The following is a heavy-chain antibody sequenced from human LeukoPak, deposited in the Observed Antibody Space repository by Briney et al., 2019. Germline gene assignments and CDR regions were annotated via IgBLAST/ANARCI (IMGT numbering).Heavy chain of an antibody. CDR1: GFTFSDYD. J-gene: IGHJ4*02. Sequence: SRGSLRLSCAASGFTFSDYDMHWVRQATGKGLEWVSAIGTAGDTYYTGSVKGRFTISRENAKSSLYLQMNSLRAGDTAVYYCARVAKERVGGVYYFDYWGQGTLVTVSS. CDR3: ARVAKERVGGVYYFDY. V-gene: IGHV3-13*01. D-gene: IGHD1-1*01. CDR2: IGTAGDT.